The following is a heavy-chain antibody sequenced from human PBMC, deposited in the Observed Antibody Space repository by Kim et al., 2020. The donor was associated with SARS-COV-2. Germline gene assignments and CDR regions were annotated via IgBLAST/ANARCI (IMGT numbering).Heavy chain of an antibody. V-gene: IGHV3-33*05. Sequence: GGSLRLSCAASGFTFSSYGMHWVRQAPGKGLEWVAVISYDGSNKYYADSVKGRFTISRDNSKNTLYLQMNSLRAEDTAVYYCARGVYSMVRGWYFDYWGQGTLVTVSS. J-gene: IGHJ4*02. CDR1: GFTFSSYG. CDR3: ARGVYSMVRGWYFDY. CDR2: ISYDGSNK. D-gene: IGHD3-10*01.